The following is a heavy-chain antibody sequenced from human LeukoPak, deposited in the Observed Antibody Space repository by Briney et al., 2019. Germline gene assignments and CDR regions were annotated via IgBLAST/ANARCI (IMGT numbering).Heavy chain of an antibody. J-gene: IGHJ2*01. CDR3: ARYRVVPAAWYFDL. Sequence: ASVKVSCKASGYTFTSYDINWVRQAPGQGLEWMGWINPNSGGTNYAQKFQGRVTMTRDTSISTAYMELSSLRSEDTAVYYCARYRVVPAAWYFDLWGRGTLVTVSS. CDR1: GYTFTSYD. CDR2: INPNSGGT. V-gene: IGHV1-2*02. D-gene: IGHD2-2*01.